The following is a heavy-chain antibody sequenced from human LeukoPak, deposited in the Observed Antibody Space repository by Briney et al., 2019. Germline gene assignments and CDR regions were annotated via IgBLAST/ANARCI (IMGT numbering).Heavy chain of an antibody. CDR2: ISSSSYI. V-gene: IGHV3-21*04. D-gene: IGHD6-13*01. CDR3: ARDRRIAAAGTSVGRNWFDP. Sequence: GGSLRLSCAASRFTFSSYSMNWVRQAPGKGLEWVSSISSSSYIYYADSVKGRFTISRDNDKNSLYLQMNSLRAEDTALYYCARDRRIAAAGTSVGRNWFDPWGQGTLVTVSS. CDR1: RFTFSSYS. J-gene: IGHJ5*02.